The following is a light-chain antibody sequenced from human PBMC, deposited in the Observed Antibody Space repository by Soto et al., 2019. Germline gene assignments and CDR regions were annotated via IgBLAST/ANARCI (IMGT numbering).Light chain of an antibody. CDR2: KAS. CDR1: QVISSW. CDR3: QQASTFPFT. V-gene: IGKV1-12*01. Sequence: DVQMTQSPSSLSASVGDRVTITCRASQVISSWLVWYQQKPGNAPKLLIYKASTLQSGVPSRFSGSESGTEFTLTSSGLQPEEFATDYCQQASTFPFTFGGGTEVRIK. J-gene: IGKJ4*01.